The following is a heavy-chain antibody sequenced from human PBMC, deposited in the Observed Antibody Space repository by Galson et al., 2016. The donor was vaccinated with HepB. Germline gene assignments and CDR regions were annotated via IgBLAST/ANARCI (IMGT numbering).Heavy chain of an antibody. J-gene: IGHJ6*01. CDR1: GFTFNTYD. Sequence: SLRLSCAASGFTFNTYDMHWVRQVSGKNLEWVSLIGTGGDTYYRDSVKGRFTISRENAKTSLYLQMNSLRDGDTAVYYCVRGGHYDFSSGYGMDVWGQGTTVIASS. CDR3: VRGGHYDFSSGYGMDV. V-gene: IGHV3-13*01. D-gene: IGHD3-3*01. CDR2: IGTGGDT.